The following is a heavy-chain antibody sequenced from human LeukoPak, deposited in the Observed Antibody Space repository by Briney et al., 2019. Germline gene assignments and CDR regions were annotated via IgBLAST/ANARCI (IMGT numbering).Heavy chain of an antibody. D-gene: IGHD6-13*01. CDR1: GFTFSNAW. Sequence: GGSLRLSCTASGFTFSNAWMSWVRQAPGKGLEWVGRIKSKIDGGTTDYAAPVKGRFTISRDDLEKTLYLQMNSLKTEDTAVYYCIADLPAAAAYAFDYWGLGTLVTVSS. J-gene: IGHJ4*02. CDR3: IADLPAAAAYAFDY. V-gene: IGHV3-15*01. CDR2: IKSKIDGGTT.